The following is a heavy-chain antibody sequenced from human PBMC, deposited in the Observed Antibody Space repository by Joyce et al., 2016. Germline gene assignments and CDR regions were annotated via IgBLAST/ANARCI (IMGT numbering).Heavy chain of an antibody. J-gene: IGHJ6*02. CDR1: GFTFSSYA. Sequence: QVQLVESGGGVVQPGRSLRLSCAASGFTFSSYAMHWVCQAPGKGLEWVAVISYDGSNKYYADSVKGRFTISRDNSKNTLYLQMNSLRPEDTAVYYCARSRQIYIYGYHYYGMDVWGQGTTVTVSS. CDR3: ARSRQIYIYGYHYYGMDV. V-gene: IGHV3-30*04. CDR2: ISYDGSNK. D-gene: IGHD5-18*01.